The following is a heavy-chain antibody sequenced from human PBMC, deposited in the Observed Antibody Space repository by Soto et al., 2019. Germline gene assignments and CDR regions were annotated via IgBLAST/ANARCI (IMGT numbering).Heavy chain of an antibody. CDR2: IKSKTDGGTK. D-gene: IGHD2-21*01. J-gene: IGHJ4*02. V-gene: IGHV3-15*07. Sequence: EVQLVESGGGLVKPGGSLRLSCAASGFTFSNAWMNWVRQAPGKGLEWVGRIKSKTDGGTKDYAAPVKGRFTISREDSKNTLYLHMHSLKTEDTAVYYCIVRYPYYFDSWGPGTLVSVSS. CDR1: GFTFSNAW. CDR3: IVRYPYYFDS.